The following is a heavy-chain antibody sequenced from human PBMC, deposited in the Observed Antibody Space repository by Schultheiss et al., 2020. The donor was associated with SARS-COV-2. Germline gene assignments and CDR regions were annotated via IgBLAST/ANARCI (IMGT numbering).Heavy chain of an antibody. CDR3: ARDGFDGYCSSTSCYLGGNWFDP. J-gene: IGHJ5*02. CDR1: GGSISSGGYY. D-gene: IGHD2-2*01. CDR2: IYTSGNT. Sequence: SETLSLTCTVSGGSISSGGYYWSWIRQPAGKGLEWIGRIYTSGNTNYNPSLKSRVTMSVDTSKNQFSLKLSSVTAADTAVYYCARDGFDGYCSSTSCYLGGNWFDPWGQGTLVTVSS. V-gene: IGHV4-61*02.